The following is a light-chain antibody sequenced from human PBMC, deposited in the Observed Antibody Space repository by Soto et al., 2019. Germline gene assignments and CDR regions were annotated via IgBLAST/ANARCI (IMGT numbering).Light chain of an antibody. V-gene: IGLV7-46*01. CDR1: TGAVTSRHY. J-gene: IGLJ3*02. CDR3: SLSYSGVRV. CDR2: DTS. Sequence: QAVVTQETSLTVSPGGTVTLTCGSSTGAVTSRHYPYWFQQRPGQDPRALIYDTSNKHSWTPARFSGSLLGGKPALNLSGAQPEDEADYYCSLSYSGVRVFGGGTKLTVL.